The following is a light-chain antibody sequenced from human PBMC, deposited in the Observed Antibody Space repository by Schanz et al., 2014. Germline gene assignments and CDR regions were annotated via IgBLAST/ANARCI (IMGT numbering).Light chain of an antibody. V-gene: IGKV1-5*01. CDR3: QQSDNLPH. Sequence: DIQMTQSPSTLSASVGDRVTITCRASQSISSWLAWYQQKPGKAPKLLIYDASSLESGVPSRFSGSGSRTDFTFTISSLQPEDIATYYCQQSDNLPHFGGGTKVEV. J-gene: IGKJ4*01. CDR1: QSISSW. CDR2: DAS.